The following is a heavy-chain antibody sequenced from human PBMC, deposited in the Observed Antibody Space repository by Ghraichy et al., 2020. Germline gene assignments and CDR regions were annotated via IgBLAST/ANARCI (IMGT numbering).Heavy chain of an antibody. V-gene: IGHV4-31*03. CDR2: IYYSGST. D-gene: IGHD2-2*01. Sequence: SETLSLTRTVSGGSISSGGYYWSWIRQHPGKGLEWIGYIYYSGSTYYNPSLKSRVTMSVDTSKNQFSLKLSSVTAADTAVYYCASLRYCSSTSCYYYYGLDVWGQGTTVTVSS. CDR1: GGSISSGGYY. J-gene: IGHJ6*02. CDR3: ASLRYCSSTSCYYYYGLDV.